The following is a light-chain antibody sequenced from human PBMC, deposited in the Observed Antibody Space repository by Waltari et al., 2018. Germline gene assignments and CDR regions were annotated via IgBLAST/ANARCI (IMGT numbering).Light chain of an antibody. V-gene: IGLV3-25*03. Sequence: SYVLTQPPSLSVSPGQTARITCSADALPKQYGFWYQQKPGQAPVMIIYNDKERPSAIPDRFSGSSSGTTVTLIISGVRAEDEADYYCQSIDASGVYYVFGGGTKLTVL. CDR1: ALPKQY. CDR3: QSIDASGVYYV. J-gene: IGLJ1*01. CDR2: NDK.